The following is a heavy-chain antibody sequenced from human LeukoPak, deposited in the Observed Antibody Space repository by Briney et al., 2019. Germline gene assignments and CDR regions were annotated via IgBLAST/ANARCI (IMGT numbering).Heavy chain of an antibody. J-gene: IGHJ3*02. Sequence: GGSLRLSCAASGFXFSNYAMTWVRQAPGKGLEWVSVIYSGGSTYYADSVKGRFTISRDNSKNTLYLQMNSLRAEDTAVYYCARGPYSGSFGAFDIWGQGTMVTVSS. D-gene: IGHD1-26*01. CDR3: ARGPYSGSFGAFDI. V-gene: IGHV3-53*01. CDR2: IYSGGST. CDR1: GFXFSNYA.